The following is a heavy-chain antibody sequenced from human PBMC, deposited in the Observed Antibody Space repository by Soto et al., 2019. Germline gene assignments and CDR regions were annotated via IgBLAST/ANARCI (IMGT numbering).Heavy chain of an antibody. J-gene: IGHJ6*02. Sequence: ASVKVSCKASGYTFTSYSMHWVRQAPGQRLEWMGWINAGNGNTKYSQKFQGRVTITADKSASTAYMELSSLRSEDTAVYYCARGYYYGSGSRVYYYGMDVWGQGTTVTVSS. D-gene: IGHD3-10*01. V-gene: IGHV1-3*01. CDR2: INAGNGNT. CDR1: GYTFTSYS. CDR3: ARGYYYGSGSRVYYYGMDV.